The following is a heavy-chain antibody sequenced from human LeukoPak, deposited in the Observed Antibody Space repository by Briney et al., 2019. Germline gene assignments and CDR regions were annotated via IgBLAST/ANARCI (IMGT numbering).Heavy chain of an antibody. V-gene: IGHV3-21*04. CDR1: GFTFSSYT. D-gene: IGHD3-3*01. Sequence: GGSLRLSCAASGFTFSSYTMNWVRQAPGKGPEWVSSISPGSSYKFCADSVEGRFTISRDDAKNSVYLQMNNLRVDDTAVYYCATERLGIFEFWGKGSLVTVSS. CDR2: ISPGSSYK. CDR3: ATERLGIFEF. J-gene: IGHJ4*02.